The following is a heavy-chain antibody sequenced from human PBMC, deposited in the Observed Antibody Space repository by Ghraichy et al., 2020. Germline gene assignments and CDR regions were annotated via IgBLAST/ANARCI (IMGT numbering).Heavy chain of an antibody. CDR1: GFIFSSYA. J-gene: IGHJ6*02. V-gene: IGHV3-30*04. CDR3: AREQSQQLPNSYYYYGMDV. CDR2: ISYDGTNK. D-gene: IGHD6-13*01. Sequence: GGSLRLSCAASGFIFSSYATHWVRQAPGKGLEWVAVISYDGTNKCYADSVKGRFTISRDNSKNTLYLQMNSLRAEDTGVYYCAREQSQQLPNSYYYYGMDVWGQGTTVTVSS.